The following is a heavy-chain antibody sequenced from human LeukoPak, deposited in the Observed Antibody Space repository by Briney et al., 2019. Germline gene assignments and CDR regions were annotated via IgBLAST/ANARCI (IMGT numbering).Heavy chain of an antibody. J-gene: IGHJ4*02. D-gene: IGHD3-22*01. V-gene: IGHV3-53*01. CDR2: IYGGGTT. CDR1: GFTVSSSY. CDR3: ARFYYDRSFNY. Sequence: GGSLRLSCAASGFTVSSSYMSWVRQAPGKGLEWVSVIYGGGTTYSADSVKGRFTISRDNSNNTLYLQMNSLRAEDTAVYYCARFYYDRSFNYWGQGTLVTVSS.